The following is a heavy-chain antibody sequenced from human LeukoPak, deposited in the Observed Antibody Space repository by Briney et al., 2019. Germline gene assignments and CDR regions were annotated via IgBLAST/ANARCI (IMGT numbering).Heavy chain of an antibody. CDR3: ARISDGDYAGY. J-gene: IGHJ4*02. CDR1: GGSISSGSYY. D-gene: IGHD4-17*01. V-gene: IGHV4-61*02. CDR2: IYTSGST. Sequence: SQTLSLTCTVSGGSISSGSYYWSWIRQPAGKGLEWIGRIYTSGSTNYNPSLKSRVTISVDTSKNQFSLKLSSVTAADTAVYYCARISDGDYAGYWGQGTLVTVSS.